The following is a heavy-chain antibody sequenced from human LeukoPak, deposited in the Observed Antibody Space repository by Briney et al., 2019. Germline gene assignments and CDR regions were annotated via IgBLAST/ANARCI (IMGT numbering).Heavy chain of an antibody. CDR2: ITTSSRYI. V-gene: IGHV3-21*01. CDR1: GDSISNSGWS. J-gene: IGHJ2*01. D-gene: IGHD2-2*01. CDR3: ARDWSPPYQVLSPGYFDL. Sequence: ETLSLTCKVSGDSISNSGWSWGWVRQAPGKGLEWVSSITTSSRYIYYADSLKGRFTVSRDNAKNSLYLQINSLRAEDTAVYYCARDWSPPYQVLSPGYFDLWGRGTLVTVSS.